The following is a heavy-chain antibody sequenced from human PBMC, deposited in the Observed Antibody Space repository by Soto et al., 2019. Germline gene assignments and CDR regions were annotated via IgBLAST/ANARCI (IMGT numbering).Heavy chain of an antibody. V-gene: IGHV3-33*01. J-gene: IGHJ6*02. CDR1: GFTFSSYG. D-gene: IGHD2-2*01. Sequence: PVGSLRLSCAASGFTFSSYGMHWVRQAPGKGLEWVAVIWYDGSNKYYADSVKGRFTISRDNSKNTLYLQMNSLRAEDTAVYYCARGGYCSSTSCYALYYYGMDVWGQGTTVTVSS. CDR2: IWYDGSNK. CDR3: ARGGYCSSTSCYALYYYGMDV.